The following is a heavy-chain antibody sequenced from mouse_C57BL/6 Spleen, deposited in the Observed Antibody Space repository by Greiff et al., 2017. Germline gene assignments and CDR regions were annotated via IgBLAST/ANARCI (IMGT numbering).Heavy chain of an antibody. Sequence: QVQLQQPGAELVKPGASVKLSCKASGYTFTSYWIPWVKQRPGQGLEWIGDIYPGSGSTNYNEKFKSKATLTVDTSSSTAYMQLSSLTSEDSAVYYGARRNDGAMDYWGQGTTVTVSS. V-gene: IGHV1-55*01. CDR1: GYTFTSYW. CDR2: IYPGSGST. D-gene: IGHD2-14*01. CDR3: ARRNDGAMDY. J-gene: IGHJ4*01.